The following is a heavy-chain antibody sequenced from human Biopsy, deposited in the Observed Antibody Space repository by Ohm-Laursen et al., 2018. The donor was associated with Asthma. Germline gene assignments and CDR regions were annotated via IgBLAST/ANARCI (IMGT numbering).Heavy chain of an antibody. V-gene: IGHV3-7*01. CDR3: ARTFHFWSPYHAEHYQL. CDR2: IKNDGSEK. Sequence: SLRLSCAASGFTFGDYWMSWVRKVPGKGLEWVANIKNDGSEKNHVDSLKGRFTISRDNAKNSLYLQMNSLRAEDTAVYYCARTFHFWSPYHAEHYQLWGQGTLVTVSS. D-gene: IGHD3-3*02. CDR1: GFTFGDYW. J-gene: IGHJ1*01.